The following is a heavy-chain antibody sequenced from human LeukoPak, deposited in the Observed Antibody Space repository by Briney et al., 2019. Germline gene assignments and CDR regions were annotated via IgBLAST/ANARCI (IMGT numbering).Heavy chain of an antibody. J-gene: IGHJ4*01. CDR3: ARAPTAYCLSTNCQPYFDY. V-gene: IGHV4-59*08. CDR1: GGSISGYY. D-gene: IGHD2-2*01. CDR2: VYDNGNT. Sequence: SETLSLTCTVSGGSISGYYWSWSRQPPGKGLEWIGYVYDNGNTNYNTSLKSRVTILVDTSKNQFSLKLTSLTAADTAVYYCARAPTAYCLSTNCQPYFDY.